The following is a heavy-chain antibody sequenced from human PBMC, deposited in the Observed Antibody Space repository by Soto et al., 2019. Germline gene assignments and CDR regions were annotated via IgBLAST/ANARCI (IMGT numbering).Heavy chain of an antibody. J-gene: IGHJ6*02. Sequence: GGSLRLSCAASGFTFSSYGMHWVRQAPGKXLEWVAVIWYDGSNKYYADSVKGRFTISRDNSKNTLYLQMNSLRAEDTAVYYCARDLGYCSGGSCPEDYYYYGMDVWGQGTTVTVCS. D-gene: IGHD2-15*01. CDR2: IWYDGSNK. CDR1: GFTFSSYG. V-gene: IGHV3-33*01. CDR3: ARDLGYCSGGSCPEDYYYYGMDV.